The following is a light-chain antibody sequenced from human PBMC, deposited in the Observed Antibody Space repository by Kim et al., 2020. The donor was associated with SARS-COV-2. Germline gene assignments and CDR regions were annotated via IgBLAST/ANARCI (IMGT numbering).Light chain of an antibody. V-gene: IGKV3-20*01. CDR3: QQYGSSLRT. CDR2: GAS. Sequence: EIVLTQSPGTLSLSPGERATLSCRASQSGSNNYLAWYQQKPGQAPRLLIYGASTRATGIPDRFSGSGSGTDFTLTISRLEPEDFAVYYCQQYGSSLRTFGQGTKVDIK. CDR1: QSGSNNY. J-gene: IGKJ1*01.